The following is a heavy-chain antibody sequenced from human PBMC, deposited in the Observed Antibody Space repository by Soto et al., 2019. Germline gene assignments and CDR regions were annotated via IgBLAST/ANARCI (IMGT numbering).Heavy chain of an antibody. V-gene: IGHV3-7*03. D-gene: IGHD7-27*01. CDR1: GFTISNYW. CDR2: INKDGSQK. Sequence: GGSLRLSCAASGFTISNYWMTWVRQAQGKGMERVANINKDGSQKNYVDSEKGRFTIARDNGQNSLSLQINGLRVEYTAVYYCVGELGLAYWGQGALVTVSS. J-gene: IGHJ4*02. CDR3: VGELGLAY.